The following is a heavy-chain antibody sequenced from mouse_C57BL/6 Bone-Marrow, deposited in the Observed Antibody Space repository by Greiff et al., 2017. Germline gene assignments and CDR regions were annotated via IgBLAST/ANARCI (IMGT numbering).Heavy chain of an antibody. V-gene: IGHV14-4*01. J-gene: IGHJ2*01. CDR2: IDPENGAT. CDR1: GFNIKDDY. Sequence: VQLQQSGAELVRPGASVKLSCTASGFNIKDDYMHWVKQRPEQGLEWIGWIDPENGATEYASKFQGKATITADQSSTTAYLQLRSLTSEDTAVYYCTTVDYWGQGTTLTVSS. CDR3: TTVDY.